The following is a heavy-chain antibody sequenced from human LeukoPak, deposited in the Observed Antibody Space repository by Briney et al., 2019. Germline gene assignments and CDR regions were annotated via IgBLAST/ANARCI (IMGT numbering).Heavy chain of an antibody. J-gene: IGHJ5*02. CDR2: INHSGGT. D-gene: IGHD6-19*01. V-gene: IGHV4-38-2*02. Sequence: PSETLSLTCAVSGYSITSGYYWAWIRQPPGKGLEWIGSINHSGGTYYNPSLKSRVTISVDTSKNQFSLKLNSVTAADTAVYYCAREAVTRVWFDPWGQGTLVIVSS. CDR3: AREAVTRVWFDP. CDR1: GYSITSGYY.